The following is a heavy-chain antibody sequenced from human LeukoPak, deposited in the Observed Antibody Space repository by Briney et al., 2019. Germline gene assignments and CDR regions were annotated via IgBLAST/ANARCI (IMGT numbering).Heavy chain of an antibody. CDR1: GFTFSSYA. CDR3: ARVTSAAYFDY. D-gene: IGHD6-25*01. CDR2: ISGSGGST. V-gene: IGHV3-23*01. J-gene: IGHJ4*02. Sequence: GGSLRLSCAASGFTFSSYAMSWVRQAPRKGLEWVSAISGSGGSTYYADSVKGRFTISRDNSKNTLYLQMNSLRAEDTAVYYCARVTSAAYFDYWGQGTLVTVSS.